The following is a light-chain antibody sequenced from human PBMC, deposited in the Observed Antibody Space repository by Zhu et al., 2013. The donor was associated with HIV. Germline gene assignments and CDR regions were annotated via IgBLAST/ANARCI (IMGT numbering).Light chain of an antibody. CDR3: CSYAGSNNLV. CDR2: EVT. J-gene: IGLJ3*02. Sequence: QSALTQPASVSGSPGQSITISCTGTSSDIGNYKFVSWYQQHPDRAPKLLIFEVTKRPSGVSNRFSGSKSGNTASLTISGLQNEDEADYFCCSYAGSNNLVFGGGTKLTV. CDR1: SSDIGNYKF. V-gene: IGLV2-23*02.